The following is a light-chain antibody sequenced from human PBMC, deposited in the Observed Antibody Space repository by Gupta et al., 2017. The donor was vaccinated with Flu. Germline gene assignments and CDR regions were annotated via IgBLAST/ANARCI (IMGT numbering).Light chain of an antibody. CDR2: EVS. CDR3: CSYTSSNALL. CDR1: SSDVGGSNY. Sequence: QSALTPPASVSGSPGQSITISCTGTSSDVGGSNYVSWYQQHPGKAPKLIIYEVSNRPSGVSNRFSGSKSGNAASLTISGLQAEDEADYYCCSYTSSNALLFGGGTKLTVL. V-gene: IGLV2-14*01. J-gene: IGLJ3*02.